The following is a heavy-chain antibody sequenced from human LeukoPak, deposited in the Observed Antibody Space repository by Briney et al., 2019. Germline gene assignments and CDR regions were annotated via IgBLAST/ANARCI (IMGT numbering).Heavy chain of an antibody. CDR2: ISWNSGSI. J-gene: IGHJ4*02. D-gene: IGHD3-9*01. V-gene: IGHV3-9*01. CDR3: AKVSNILTGYYDY. CDR1: GFTFDDYA. Sequence: GRSLRLSCAASGFTFDDYAMHWVRQAPGKGLERVSGISWNSGSIGYADSVKGRFTISRDNAKNSLYLQMNSLRTEDTALYYCAKVSNILTGYYDYWGQGTLVTVSS.